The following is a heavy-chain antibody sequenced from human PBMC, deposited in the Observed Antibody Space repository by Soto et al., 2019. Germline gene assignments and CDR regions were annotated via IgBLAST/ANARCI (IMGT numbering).Heavy chain of an antibody. V-gene: IGHV4-30-2*01. Sequence: SETLSLTCAVSGGSISSGGFSWSWIRQPPGKGLEWIGYIYHSGSTYHNPSLKSRVTISVDRSKNQFSLKLSSVTAADTAVYYCARVPSPWGQGTLVTVSS. CDR2: IYHSGST. CDR1: GGSISSGGFS. J-gene: IGHJ5*02. CDR3: ARVPSP.